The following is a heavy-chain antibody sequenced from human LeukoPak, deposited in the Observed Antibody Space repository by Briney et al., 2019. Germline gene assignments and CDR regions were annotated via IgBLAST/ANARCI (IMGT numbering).Heavy chain of an antibody. V-gene: IGHV3-53*01. CDR2: IYSGGSK. CDR1: GFTLSSNY. Sequence: TGGSLRLSCAASGFTLSSNYMSWVREAPGKGLEGVSVIYSGGSKYYADSVKGRFTISRDNSKNTLYLQMNSLRAEDTAVYYCARVPGYYDSSGYYSGYFDYWGQGTLVTVSS. CDR3: ARVPGYYDSSGYYSGYFDY. D-gene: IGHD3-22*01. J-gene: IGHJ4*02.